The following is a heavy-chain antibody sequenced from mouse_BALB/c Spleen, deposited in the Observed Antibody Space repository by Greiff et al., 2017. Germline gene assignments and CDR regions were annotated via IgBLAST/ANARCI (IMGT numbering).Heavy chain of an antibody. J-gene: IGHJ4*01. D-gene: IGHD1-1*01. V-gene: IGHV1-39*01. CDR2: IDPYYGGT. CDR3: ARGDYYGSSHYYAMDY. CDR1: GYSFTGYN. Sequence: QLLESGPVLEKPGASVLISCKASGYSFTGYNINWVKQSNCKSLDCIGNIDPYYGGTSYNQKLKGKATLTVDKSSSTAYMQLKSLTSEDSAVYYCARGDYYGSSHYYAMDYWGQGTSVTVAS.